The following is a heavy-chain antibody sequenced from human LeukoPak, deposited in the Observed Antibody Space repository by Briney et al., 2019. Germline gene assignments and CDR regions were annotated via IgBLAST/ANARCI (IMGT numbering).Heavy chain of an antibody. CDR3: AKRAVVIRVILVGFHKEAYYFDS. Sequence: GGSLRLSCAVSGITLSNYGMSWVRQAPGKGLEWVAGISGSGGSTNFADSVKGRFTISRDNPRNTLYLQRNSLRAEDTAVYFCAKRAVVIRVILVGFHKEAYYFDSWGQGALVTVSS. V-gene: IGHV3-23*01. CDR2: ISGSGGST. J-gene: IGHJ4*02. CDR1: GITLSNYG. D-gene: IGHD3-22*01.